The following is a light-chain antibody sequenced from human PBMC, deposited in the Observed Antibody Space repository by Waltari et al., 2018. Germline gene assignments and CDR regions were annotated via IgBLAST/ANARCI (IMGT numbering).Light chain of an antibody. V-gene: IGLV4-69*01. CDR1: SGHSTNI. J-gene: IGLJ3*02. CDR2: GNSAGSH. CDR3: QTGGHGTWV. Sequence: QLVLTQSPSASASLGASVKLTCTLSSGHSTNIIAWPQQQPEKGPRYLMKGNSAGSHRKGHRLQHRFSVSRSAAEPYLSSASLQYEDEADYYCQTGGHGTWVFGGGTKLTVL.